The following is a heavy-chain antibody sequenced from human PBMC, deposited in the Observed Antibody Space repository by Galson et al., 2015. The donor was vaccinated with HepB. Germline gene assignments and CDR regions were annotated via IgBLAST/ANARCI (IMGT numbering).Heavy chain of an antibody. V-gene: IGHV3-64D*06. J-gene: IGHJ3*01. CDR2: ITVNGGST. Sequence: SLRLSCAVSGFTFRHYSMHWVRQAPGKGLQYVSSITVNGGSTYYADSVKGRFTISRDNSKSTLYLQMSSLRVDDTALYYCVKDRYYDSSAFDVWGQGTLVAVSS. CDR1: GFTFRHYS. D-gene: IGHD3-22*01. CDR3: VKDRYYDSSAFDV.